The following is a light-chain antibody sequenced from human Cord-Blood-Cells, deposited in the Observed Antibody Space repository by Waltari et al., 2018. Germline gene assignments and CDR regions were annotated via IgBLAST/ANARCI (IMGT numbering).Light chain of an antibody. V-gene: IGKV3-11*01. CDR2: DAS. Sequence: EIVLTQSPATLALSPGARATLSCRASQSVSSYLAWYQQKPGQAPRLLIYDASNRATGIPAMFSGSGSGTHFTLTIRSLEPEDFAVYYCQQRSNWHTFGQGTRLEIK. CDR3: QQRSNWHT. J-gene: IGKJ5*01. CDR1: QSVSSY.